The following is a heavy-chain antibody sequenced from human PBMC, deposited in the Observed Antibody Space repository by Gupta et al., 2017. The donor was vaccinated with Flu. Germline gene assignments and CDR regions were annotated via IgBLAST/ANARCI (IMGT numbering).Heavy chain of an antibody. CDR1: GFPFSSYE. V-gene: IGHV3-48*03. CDR2: ISRSGDTI. J-gene: IGHJ4*02. CDR3: ARDYSEGVWYFDY. Sequence: EGQLVESEGGLLQPEGSLRLTCAASGFPFSSYEMHWVRQAPGKGLEWVSYISRSGDTIYNADSVKGRFTSSRDNAKNSLYLQMNSLRAEDTDVYYCARDYSEGVWYFDYWGQGTLVTVSS. D-gene: IGHD2-21*01.